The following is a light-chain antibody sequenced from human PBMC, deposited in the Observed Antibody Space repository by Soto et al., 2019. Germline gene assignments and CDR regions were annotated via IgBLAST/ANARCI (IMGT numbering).Light chain of an antibody. Sequence: QSALTQPASVSGSPGQSITISCTGTSSDVGSYNLVSWFQQHPGEAPKLIIYEVSDRPSGVSNRFAGSKSGNTASLTISGLQGSDEADYYCCSYAGRINWVFGGGTKPTVL. J-gene: IGLJ3*02. V-gene: IGLV2-23*02. CDR1: SSDVGSYNL. CDR2: EVS. CDR3: CSYAGRINWV.